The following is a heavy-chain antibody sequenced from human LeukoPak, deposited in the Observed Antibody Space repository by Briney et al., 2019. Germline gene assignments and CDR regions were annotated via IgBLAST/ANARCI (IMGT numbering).Heavy chain of an antibody. CDR1: GFSLSAYW. CDR2: INRDGSQK. CDR3: AKDRRVSGWPY. V-gene: IGHV3-7*03. J-gene: IGHJ4*02. Sequence: GGSLRLSCAASGFSLSAYWMTWVRQAPGKGLEWVANINRDGSQKNHVDSVKGRFTISRDNSKNTLYLQMNSLRAEDTAVYYCAKDRRVSGWPYWGQGTLVTVSS. D-gene: IGHD6-19*01.